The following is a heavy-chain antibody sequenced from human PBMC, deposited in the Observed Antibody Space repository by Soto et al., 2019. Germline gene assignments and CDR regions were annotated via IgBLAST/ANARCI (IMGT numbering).Heavy chain of an antibody. Sequence: LTCTVSGGSISDVYYWSWIRQPPWKGLDWLGEINHRVSTAYNPSIKSGVTVSGDTSKNQFSLKLSSLTAADTAVYYWARRPTHYSSGWYRHYYYGMDVWGQGTTVTVSS. CDR1: GGSISDVYY. J-gene: IGHJ6*02. D-gene: IGHD6-19*01. V-gene: IGHV4-34*01. CDR3: ARRPTHYSSGWYRHYYYGMDV. CDR2: INHRVST.